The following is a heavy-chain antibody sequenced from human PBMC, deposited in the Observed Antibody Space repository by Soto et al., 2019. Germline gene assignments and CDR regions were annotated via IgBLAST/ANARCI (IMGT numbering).Heavy chain of an antibody. CDR3: ARIISNMLGQIER. D-gene: IGHD3-10*02. Sequence: EVQLVESGGDLVQPGGSLRLSCAASGFTISSYWMYWVRQGPGKGLLWVARINYDGSSTDYADSVKSRFTISRDNAKNTLYLEMNSLRDGDTAVYYYARIISNMLGQIERWGQGTLGTDSS. CDR2: INYDGSST. J-gene: IGHJ4*02. V-gene: IGHV3-74*01. CDR1: GFTISSYW.